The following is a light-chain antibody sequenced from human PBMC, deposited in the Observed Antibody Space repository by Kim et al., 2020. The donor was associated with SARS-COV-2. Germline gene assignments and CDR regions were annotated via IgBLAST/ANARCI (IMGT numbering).Light chain of an antibody. CDR3: QQYGSSPPLYS. V-gene: IGKV3-20*01. CDR2: SAS. CDR1: QSVSSSY. J-gene: IGKJ2*03. Sequence: EIVLTQSPGTLSLSPGERATLSCRASQSVSSSYLAWYQQKPGQAPRLLIYSASSRATGIPDRFSGSGSGTDFTLTFSRLEPEDFAVYYGQQYGSSPPLYSFGQGTKLEF.